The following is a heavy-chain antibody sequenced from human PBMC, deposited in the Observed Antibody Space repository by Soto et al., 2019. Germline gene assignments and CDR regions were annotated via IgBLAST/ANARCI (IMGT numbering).Heavy chain of an antibody. CDR1: GFTFRSFT. CDR2: ISSNSAYI. D-gene: IGHD6-13*01. V-gene: IGHV3-21*01. CDR3: TRDASRDSSARGWFDP. J-gene: IGHJ5*02. Sequence: RGSLRLSCAASGFTFRSFTMNWVRQAPGKGLEWVSTISSNSAYIYYTDALRGRFTISRDNAKNSLHLQMNSLRAEDTAVYYCTRDASRDSSARGWFDPWGPGTLVTVSS.